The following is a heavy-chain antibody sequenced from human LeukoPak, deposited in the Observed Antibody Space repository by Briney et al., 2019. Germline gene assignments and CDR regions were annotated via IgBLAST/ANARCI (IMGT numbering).Heavy chain of an antibody. CDR1: GGSISSYY. V-gene: IGHV4-59*05. D-gene: IGHD3-10*01. CDR2: IYFSGGT. Sequence: SSETLSLTCTVSGGSISSYYWSWIRQPPGKGLEWIGSIYFSGGTYYNASLKSRVTISVDTSKNQFSLKLSSVTAADTAVYYCARQTGSGLFSLPGGQGTLVTVSS. CDR3: ARQTGSGLFSLP. J-gene: IGHJ4*02.